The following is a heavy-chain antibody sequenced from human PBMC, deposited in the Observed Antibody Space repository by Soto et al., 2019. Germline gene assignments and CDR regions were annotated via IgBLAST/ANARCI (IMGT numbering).Heavy chain of an antibody. Sequence: ASVKVSCKASGYTFPSYYMHWVRQAPGQGLEWMGIINPSSDSTIYAQNFQGRVTMTRDTSTSTVYMELRSLRSEDTAVYYCARSNPQYCGGDCYSHLDSWGQGTLVTVSS. CDR3: ARSNPQYCGGDCYSHLDS. CDR1: GYTFPSYY. J-gene: IGHJ4*02. CDR2: INPSSDST. V-gene: IGHV1-46*01. D-gene: IGHD2-21*02.